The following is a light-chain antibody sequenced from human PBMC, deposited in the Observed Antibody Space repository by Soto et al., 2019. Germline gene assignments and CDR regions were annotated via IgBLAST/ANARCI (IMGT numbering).Light chain of an antibody. CDR3: QLRTNWPSLT. J-gene: IGKJ4*02. CDR2: DAS. Sequence: DIVLTQSPATLSLSPGQRATLSCRASQNFSNYVAWYQQKPGRAPRLLIYDASKRATVIPSRFSGSASGTDFTLTISSLEPEDFAIYYCQLRTNWPSLTFGGGTKVEI. V-gene: IGKV3-11*01. CDR1: QNFSNY.